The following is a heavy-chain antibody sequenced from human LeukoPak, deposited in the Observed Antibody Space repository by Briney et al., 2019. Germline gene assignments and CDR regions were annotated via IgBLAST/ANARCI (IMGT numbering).Heavy chain of an antibody. D-gene: IGHD3-9*01. CDR2: IYYSGST. CDR1: GGSISSYY. Sequence: SETLSLTCTVSGGSISSYYWSWIRQPPGKGLEWVGYIYYSGSTNYNPSLKSRVTISVDTSKNQFSLKLSSVTAADTAVYYCAREVTERYFDWLPSPYYFDYWGQGTLVTVSS. V-gene: IGHV4-59*01. CDR3: AREVTERYFDWLPSPYYFDY. J-gene: IGHJ4*02.